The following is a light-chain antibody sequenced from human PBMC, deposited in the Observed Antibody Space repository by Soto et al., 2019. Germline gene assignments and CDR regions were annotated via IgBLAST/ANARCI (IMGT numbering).Light chain of an antibody. J-gene: IGLJ1*01. Sequence: QSVLTQPASVSGSPGQSSTISCTGTSSDVGGSNYVSWYQQHPGKAPKLMIYDVSNRPSGVSNRFSGSKSGNTASLTISGLQAEDEADYYCSSYTSSSTRVFGTGTKVTVL. CDR2: DVS. CDR3: SSYTSSSTRV. V-gene: IGLV2-14*01. CDR1: SSDVGGSNY.